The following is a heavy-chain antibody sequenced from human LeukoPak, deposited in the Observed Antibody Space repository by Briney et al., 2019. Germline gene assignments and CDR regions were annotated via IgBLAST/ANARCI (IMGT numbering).Heavy chain of an antibody. Sequence: ASVKVSCKASGGTFSSYAISWVRQAPGQGVEWMGWVSPNNGDTNYALKFQGRVTMTRDTTINTAYMELSRLRSDDTAVYYCARDRESLETGNFDYYYYMDVWGKGTTVTVSS. J-gene: IGHJ6*03. CDR1: GGTFSSYA. CDR3: ARDRESLETGNFDYYYYMDV. V-gene: IGHV1-2*02. CDR2: VSPNNGDT. D-gene: IGHD1-1*01.